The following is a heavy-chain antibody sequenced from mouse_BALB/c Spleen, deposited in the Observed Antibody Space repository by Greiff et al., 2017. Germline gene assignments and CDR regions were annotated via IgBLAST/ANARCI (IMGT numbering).Heavy chain of an antibody. J-gene: IGHJ4*01. Sequence: EVHLVESGGDLVKPGGSLKLSCAASGFTFSSYGMSWVRQTPDKRLEWVATISSGGSYTYYPDSVKGRFTISRDNAKNTLYLQMSSLKSEDTAMYYCASPYDHYAMDYWGQGTSVTVSS. CDR2: ISSGGSYT. D-gene: IGHD2-3*01. CDR1: GFTFSSYG. V-gene: IGHV5-6*01. CDR3: ASPYDHYAMDY.